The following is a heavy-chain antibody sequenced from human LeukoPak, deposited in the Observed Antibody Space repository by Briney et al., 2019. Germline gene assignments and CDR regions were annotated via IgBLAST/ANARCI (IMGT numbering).Heavy chain of an antibody. Sequence: PGGSLRLSCAASGFTFSRYWMSWVRQAPGKGLEWVANIRQDGSEKYYVDPVKGRFTISRDNAKNSLYLQMNSLRAEDTAVYYCARDGRVVVVAASDYWGQGTLVTVSS. J-gene: IGHJ4*02. V-gene: IGHV3-7*01. D-gene: IGHD2-15*01. CDR1: GFTFSRYW. CDR3: ARDGRVVVVAASDY. CDR2: IRQDGSEK.